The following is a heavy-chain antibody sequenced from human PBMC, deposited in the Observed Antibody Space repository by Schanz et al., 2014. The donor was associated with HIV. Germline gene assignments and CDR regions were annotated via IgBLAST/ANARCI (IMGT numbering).Heavy chain of an antibody. CDR1: GYSFTNFD. D-gene: IGHD2-15*01. V-gene: IGHV1-18*01. CDR2: ISAHNGDT. Sequence: VQLVQSRGEVKKPGASVKVSCKASGYSFTNFDVSWVRQAPGQGLEWMGWISAHNGDTNYAQKFQGRITLTTDSPTNTAYLELRSLTSDDTAMYYCARDLNRWRDGSEKWFDTWGQGTLVTVSS. J-gene: IGHJ5*02. CDR3: ARDLNRWRDGSEKWFDT.